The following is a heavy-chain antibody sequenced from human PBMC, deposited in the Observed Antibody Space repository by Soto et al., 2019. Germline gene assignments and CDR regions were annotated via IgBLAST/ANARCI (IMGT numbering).Heavy chain of an antibody. CDR2: IYPGDSDT. CDR3: ARLFEYGAHYYYYYMDV. CDR1: GYSFTSYW. V-gene: IGHV5-51*01. Sequence: GESLKISCKGSGYSFTSYWIGWVRQMPGKGLEWMGIIYPGDSDTRYSPSFQGQVTISADKSISTAYLQWSSLKASDTAMYYCARLFEYGAHYYYYYMDVWGKGTTGTVSS. D-gene: IGHD4-17*01. J-gene: IGHJ6*03.